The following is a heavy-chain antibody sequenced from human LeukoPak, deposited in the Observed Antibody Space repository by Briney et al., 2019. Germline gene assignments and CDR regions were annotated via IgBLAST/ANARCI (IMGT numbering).Heavy chain of an antibody. D-gene: IGHD5-24*01. V-gene: IGHV3-66*02. CDR2: IYSGGST. CDR3: ARDLEMATTL. J-gene: IGHJ4*02. Sequence: GSLRLSCAASGITGSSNYMSWVRPAPREGLEWVSVIYSGGSTYYADSVKGRFTISRDNSKNTLYLQMNSLRAEDTAVYYCARDLEMATTLGGQGTLVTVSS. CDR1: GITGSSNY.